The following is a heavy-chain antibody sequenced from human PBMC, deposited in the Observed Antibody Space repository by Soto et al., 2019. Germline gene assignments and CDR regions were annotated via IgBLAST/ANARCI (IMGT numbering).Heavy chain of an antibody. CDR3: VTGSWYSSSWLLY. J-gene: IGHJ4*02. CDR2: VSSTDNSI. V-gene: IGHV3-11*01. CDR1: GFNFRDYY. Sequence: QVQLVESGGGLVKPGGSLRLSCAASGFNFRDYYMNWIRQAPGKGLEWVSYVSSTDNSIYYADSVKGRFTISRDDTKNSLYLQMNSLTVEDTAVYYCVTGSWYSSSWLLYWGRGSLVTVSS. D-gene: IGHD6-13*01.